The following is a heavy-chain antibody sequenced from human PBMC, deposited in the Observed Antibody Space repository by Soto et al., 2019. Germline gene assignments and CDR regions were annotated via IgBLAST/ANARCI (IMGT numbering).Heavy chain of an antibody. Sequence: GGSLRLSCAASGFTFDDYAMHWVRQAPGKGLEWVSGISWNSGSIGYADSVKGRFTISRDNAKNSLYLQMNSLRAEDTALYYCAKDGGYSNGRYGAWGQGTLVTVSS. CDR3: AKDGGYSNGRYGA. CDR2: ISWNSGSI. V-gene: IGHV3-9*01. CDR1: GFTFDDYA. D-gene: IGHD6-19*01. J-gene: IGHJ5*02.